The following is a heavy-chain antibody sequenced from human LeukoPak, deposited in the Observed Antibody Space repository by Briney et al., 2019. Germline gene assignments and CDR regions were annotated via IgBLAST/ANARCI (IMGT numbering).Heavy chain of an antibody. D-gene: IGHD3-22*01. CDR2: IRYDGSNT. Sequence: GGSLRLSCVASGFIFSSYAMSWVRQAPGKGLEWVAFIRYDGSNTYYADSVKGRFTISRDNSENTLYLQMNSLRAEDTAVYYCAKDWSPTYYYDSSGYYYGYWGQGTLVTVSS. J-gene: IGHJ4*02. V-gene: IGHV3-30*02. CDR3: AKDWSPTYYYDSSGYYYGY. CDR1: GFIFSSYA.